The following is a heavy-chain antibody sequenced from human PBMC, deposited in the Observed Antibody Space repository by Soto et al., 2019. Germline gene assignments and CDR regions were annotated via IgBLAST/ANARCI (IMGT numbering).Heavy chain of an antibody. Sequence: QAQLQESGPGPVKPSETLSLTCTVSGGSISSYFWSWIRQPPGKGLEWIGHISDSGNTNYNPSLRSRVIISVDTSKNHLSLKLGSVTAADTAVYYCARHYRTGWYGFDYWGQGTLVTVSS. D-gene: IGHD6-19*01. J-gene: IGHJ4*02. CDR2: ISDSGNT. CDR1: GGSISSYF. CDR3: ARHYRTGWYGFDY. V-gene: IGHV4-59*08.